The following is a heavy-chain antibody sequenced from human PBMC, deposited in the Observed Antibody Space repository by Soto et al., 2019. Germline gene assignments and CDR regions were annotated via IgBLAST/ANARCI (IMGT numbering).Heavy chain of an antibody. Sequence: QVQLLQSGAEVKKPGASVKVSCKTSGYTFTSYGISWVRQAPGQGLEWVGWISAYDGDTNYAQMLQGRVTMTTDTSTSTAYMVLRSLRSGGTAVYCCARDGIAVPGTDIDYWGQGTLVTVSS. CDR2: ISAYDGDT. CDR1: GYTFTSYG. V-gene: IGHV1-18*01. CDR3: ARDGIAVPGTDIDY. D-gene: IGHD6-19*01. J-gene: IGHJ4*02.